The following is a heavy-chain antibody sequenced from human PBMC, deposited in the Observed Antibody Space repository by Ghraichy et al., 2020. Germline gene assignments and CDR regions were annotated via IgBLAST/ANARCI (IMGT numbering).Heavy chain of an antibody. V-gene: IGHV3-21*01. CDR3: ARDEGSGSFDY. J-gene: IGHJ4*02. Sequence: LSLTCAASGFTFSSYSMNWVRQAPGKGLEWVSSISSSSSYIYYADSVKGRFTISRDNAKNSLYLQMNSLRAEDTAVYYCARDEGSGSFDYWGQGTLVTVSS. CDR2: ISSSSSYI. D-gene: IGHD6-19*01. CDR1: GFTFSSYS.